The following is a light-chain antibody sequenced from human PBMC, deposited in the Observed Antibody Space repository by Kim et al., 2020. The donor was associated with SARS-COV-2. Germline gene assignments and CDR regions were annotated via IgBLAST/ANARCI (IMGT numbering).Light chain of an antibody. J-gene: IGLJ2*01. CDR2: QHN. V-gene: IGLV3-1*01. Sequence: SYELTQPPSVSVSPGQTASITCSGDKLGDKYACLYQQKPGQSPVLVIYQHNKRPSGIPERFSGSNSGNTATLTISGTQAMDEADYYCQAWDSSTVVFGGGTQLTVL. CDR3: QAWDSSTVV. CDR1: KLGDKY.